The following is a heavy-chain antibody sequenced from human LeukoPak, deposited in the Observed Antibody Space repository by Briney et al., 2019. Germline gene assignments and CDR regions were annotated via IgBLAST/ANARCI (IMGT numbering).Heavy chain of an antibody. V-gene: IGHV1-18*01. Sequence: ASVKVSCKASGYTFSGSGIIWVRQAPGQGLEWMGWISPYNGNTNYAQKFQDRVTMTTDTSTTSAYMELSSLRSEDTAVYYCARDHGVPAAIEWGQGTLVTVSS. D-gene: IGHD2-2*01. CDR1: GYTFSGSG. J-gene: IGHJ4*02. CDR2: ISPYNGNT. CDR3: ARDHGVPAAIE.